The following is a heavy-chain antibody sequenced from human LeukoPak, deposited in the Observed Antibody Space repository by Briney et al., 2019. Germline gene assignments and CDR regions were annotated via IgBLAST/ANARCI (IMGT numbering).Heavy chain of an antibody. CDR2: ISGGDST. D-gene: IGHD3-10*01. J-gene: IGHJ4*02. CDR3: VKLVGVGELFWGHFLEDF. Sequence: GGTLRLSCAASGFTFSSYGMSWVRQAPGKGLEWVSAISGGDSTYYADSVKGRFTISRDNSKNTLYLQMNSLRAEDTAVYYCVKLVGVGELFWGHFLEDFWGQGTLVTVSS. V-gene: IGHV3-23*01. CDR1: GFTFSSYG.